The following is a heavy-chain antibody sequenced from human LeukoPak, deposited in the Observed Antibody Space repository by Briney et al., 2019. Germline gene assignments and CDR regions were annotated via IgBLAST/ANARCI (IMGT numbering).Heavy chain of an antibody. Sequence: PGGPLRLSCAASGFTFSTYSMSWVRLAPGKGLEWVSGISGSGANTYYADSVKGRFTISRDNSKNTLYLQMNSLRAEDTAVFYCAKYPASGGYFDYWGQGTLVTVSS. D-gene: IGHD6-13*01. CDR1: GFTFSTYS. J-gene: IGHJ4*02. V-gene: IGHV3-23*01. CDR2: ISGSGANT. CDR3: AKYPASGGYFDY.